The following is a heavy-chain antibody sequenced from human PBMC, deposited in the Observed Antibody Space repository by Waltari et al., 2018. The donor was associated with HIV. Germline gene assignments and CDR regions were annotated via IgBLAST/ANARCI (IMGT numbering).Heavy chain of an antibody. J-gene: IGHJ6*02. CDR2: IYSGGST. V-gene: IGHV3-53*02. Sequence: EVQLVETGGGLIQPGGSLRLSCVASALSVSSNYMSWVRQAPGKGLECVSVIYSGGSTYYSDSVKGRFTISRDNSKNTLYLQMNSLRAEDTAVYYCARDLSGSSSPGYGMDVWGQGTTVTVSS. D-gene: IGHD1-26*01. CDR3: ARDLSGSSSPGYGMDV. CDR1: ALSVSSNY.